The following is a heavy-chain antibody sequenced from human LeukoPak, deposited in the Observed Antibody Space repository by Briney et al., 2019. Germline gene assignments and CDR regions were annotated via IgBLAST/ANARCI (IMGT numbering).Heavy chain of an antibody. D-gene: IGHD3-22*01. V-gene: IGHV1-69*13. J-gene: IGHJ4*02. CDR1: GGTFSSYA. Sequence: SVKVSCKASGGTFSSYAISWVRQAPGQGLEWMGGIIPIFGTANYAQKFQGGVTITADESTSTAYMELSSLRSEDTAVYYCARDHYYYDSSGYYYVIDYWGQGTLVTVSS. CDR2: IIPIFGTA. CDR3: ARDHYYYDSSGYYYVIDY.